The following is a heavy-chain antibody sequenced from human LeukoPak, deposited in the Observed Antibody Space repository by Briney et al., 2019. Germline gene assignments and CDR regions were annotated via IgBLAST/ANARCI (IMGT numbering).Heavy chain of an antibody. V-gene: IGHV4-39*01. CDR3: ARVDSSGRDAFDI. D-gene: IGHD3-22*01. CDR2: IYYSGST. CDR1: GGSISSSSYY. Sequence: SETLSLTCTVSGGSISSSSYYWGWIRQPPGKGLEWIGSIYYSGSTYYNPSLKSRVTISVDTSKNQFSLKLSSVTAADMAVYYCARVDSSGRDAFDIWGQGTMVTVSS. J-gene: IGHJ3*02.